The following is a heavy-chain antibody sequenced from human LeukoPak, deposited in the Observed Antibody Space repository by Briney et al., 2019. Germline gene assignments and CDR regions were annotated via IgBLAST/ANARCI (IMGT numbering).Heavy chain of an antibody. CDR2: ISSSSSII. J-gene: IGHJ4*02. V-gene: IGHV3-48*01. D-gene: IGHD1-1*01. CDR3: AGEWTARGTSVFAY. Sequence: GGSLRLSCAASGFTFSSYNMNWVRQAPGKGLEWVSYISSSSSIIYYADSVKGRFTISRDNAKNSLYLQMDSLRAEDTAVYYCAGEWTARGTSVFAYWGQAPLVTVPS. CDR1: GFTFSSYN.